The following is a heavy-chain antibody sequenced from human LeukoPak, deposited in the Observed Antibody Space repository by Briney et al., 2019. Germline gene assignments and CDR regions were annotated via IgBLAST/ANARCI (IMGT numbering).Heavy chain of an antibody. Sequence: GGSLRLSCAASGFTFSNYWMTWVRQAPGRGLEWVANIKKDGSEKNYVDSVKGRFTISRDNAKNSLYLQMNSLRAEETAVYYCAREVYSSSFRFDPWGQGTLVTVSS. V-gene: IGHV3-7*01. CDR1: GFTFSNYW. CDR2: IKKDGSEK. D-gene: IGHD6-13*01. CDR3: AREVYSSSFRFDP. J-gene: IGHJ5*02.